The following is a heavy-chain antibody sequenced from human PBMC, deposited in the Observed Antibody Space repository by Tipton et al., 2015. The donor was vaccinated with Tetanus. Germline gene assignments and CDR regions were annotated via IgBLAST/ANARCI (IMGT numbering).Heavy chain of an antibody. J-gene: IGHJ4*02. CDR1: GFTLRTYS. CDR3: ATSTVTR. CDR2: ISTTGNTI. Sequence: SLRLSCAAPGFTLRTYSMNWVRQAPGKGPEWISYISTTGNTIYYADSVKGRFTISRDNAKNSLSLQMSGLRREDTAVYYCATSTVTRWGPGTLVTVSS. V-gene: IGHV3-48*01. D-gene: IGHD4-17*01.